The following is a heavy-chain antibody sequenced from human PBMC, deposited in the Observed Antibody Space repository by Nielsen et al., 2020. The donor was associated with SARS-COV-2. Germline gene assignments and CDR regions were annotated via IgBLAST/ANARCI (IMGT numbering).Heavy chain of an antibody. J-gene: IGHJ6*03. D-gene: IGHD3-9*01. Sequence: GESLKISCKGSGYSFTSYWISWVRQMPGKGLEWMGRIDPSDSYTNYSPSFQGHVTISADKSISTAYLQWSSLKASDTAMYYCARLSSGVDILTGYYYMDVWGKGTTVTVSS. CDR2: IDPSDSYT. CDR3: ARLSSGVDILTGYYYMDV. V-gene: IGHV5-10-1*01. CDR1: GYSFTSYW.